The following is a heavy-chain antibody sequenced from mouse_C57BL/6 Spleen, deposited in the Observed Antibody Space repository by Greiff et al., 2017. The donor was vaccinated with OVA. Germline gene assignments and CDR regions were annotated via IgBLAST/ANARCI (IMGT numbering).Heavy chain of an antibody. CDR2: IYPGSGST. Sequence: VQLQQPGAELVKPGASVKMSCKASGYTFTSYWITWVKQRPGQGLEWIGEIYPGSGSTNYNEKFKGKATLTVDTSSSTAYMQLSSLTSEDSAVYYCALYDDYDAGYMDVWGTGTTVTVSS. CDR1: GYTFTSYW. J-gene: IGHJ1*03. V-gene: IGHV1-55*01. CDR3: ALYDDYDAGYMDV. D-gene: IGHD2-4*01.